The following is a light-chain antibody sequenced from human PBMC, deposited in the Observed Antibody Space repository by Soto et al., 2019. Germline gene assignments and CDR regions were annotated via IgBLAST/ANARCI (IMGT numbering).Light chain of an antibody. J-gene: IGKJ2*01. Sequence: DIVLTQSPATLSVSPGDRVTLSCRASESLFGFLAWYQQKPGQAPRLLMYGVSTRATGIPARFSGGGSATDLTLTIICLQSEDSAFYFCQSYNDWPFASGLGTRLEI. V-gene: IGKV3-15*01. CDR3: QSYNDWPFA. CDR1: ESLFGF. CDR2: GVS.